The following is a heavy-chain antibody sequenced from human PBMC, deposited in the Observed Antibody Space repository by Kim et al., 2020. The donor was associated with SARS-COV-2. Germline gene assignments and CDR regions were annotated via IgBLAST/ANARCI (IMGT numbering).Heavy chain of an antibody. CDR3: ARSSVTAMGYFDY. CDR1: GGSISSGGYY. J-gene: IGHJ4*02. V-gene: IGHV4-31*03. D-gene: IGHD2-21*02. CDR2: IYYSGST. Sequence: SETLSLTCTVSGGSISSGGYYWSWIRQHPGKGLEWIGYIYYSGSTYYNPSLKSRVTISVDTSKNQFSLKLSSVTAADTAVYYCARSSVTAMGYFDYWGQGTLVTVSS.